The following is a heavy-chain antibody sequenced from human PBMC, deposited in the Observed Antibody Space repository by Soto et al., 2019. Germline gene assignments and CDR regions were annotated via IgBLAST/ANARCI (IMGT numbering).Heavy chain of an antibody. CDR2: ISGSGGST. D-gene: IGHD3-10*01. J-gene: IGHJ4*02. CDR3: AKGAYYHGSGSYFPFDY. Sequence: HPGGSLRLSCAASGFTLSSYGMSWVRQAPGKGLEWVSAISGSGGSTYYADSVKGRLTISRDNSKNTLYLQMNSLRAEDTAVYYCAKGAYYHGSGSYFPFDYWGQGTLVTVSS. CDR1: GFTLSSYG. V-gene: IGHV3-23*01.